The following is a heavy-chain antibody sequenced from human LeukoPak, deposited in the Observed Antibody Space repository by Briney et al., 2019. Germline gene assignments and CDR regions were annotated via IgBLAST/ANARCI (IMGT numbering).Heavy chain of an antibody. CDR2: ISAYNGNT. Sequence: ASVKVSCKASGYTFTTYGISWVRQAPGQGLEWMGWISAYNGNTNYAQNLPGRVTMTTDTSTSTAYMGLRSLRSDDTAVYYCARDPSYDSSGYPNWFDPWGQGTLVTVSS. J-gene: IGHJ5*02. CDR3: ARDPSYDSSGYPNWFDP. CDR1: GYTFTTYG. V-gene: IGHV1-18*01. D-gene: IGHD3-22*01.